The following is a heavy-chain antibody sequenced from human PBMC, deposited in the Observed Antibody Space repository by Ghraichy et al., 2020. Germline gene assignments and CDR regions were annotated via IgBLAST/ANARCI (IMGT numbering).Heavy chain of an antibody. D-gene: IGHD1-26*01. CDR2: SSFNNNDI. CDR3: AGDTVGARLRDAFDI. J-gene: IGHJ3*02. Sequence: GGSLRLSCAASGFTFSSYSMNWVRQAPGKGLEWIAYSSFNNNDIYYADSVKGRFTISRDNSKNSLYLQMDSLRGEDTGVYYCAGDTVGARLRDAFDIWGHGTLVTVSS. V-gene: IGHV3-48*01. CDR1: GFTFSSYS.